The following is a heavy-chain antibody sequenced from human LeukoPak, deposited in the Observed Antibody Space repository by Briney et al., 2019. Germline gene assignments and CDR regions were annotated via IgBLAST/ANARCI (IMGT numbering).Heavy chain of an antibody. CDR3: ARDLVY. CDR2: ISSSSTYM. Sequence: GGSLRLSCVASGFTFSSYSMNWVRQAPGKGLEWVSSISSSSTYMFYGDSMKGRFTISRDNAKSSLYLQMNSLRAEDTAVYYCARDLVYWGQGTLVTVSS. V-gene: IGHV3-21*01. J-gene: IGHJ4*02. D-gene: IGHD6-6*01. CDR1: GFTFSSYS.